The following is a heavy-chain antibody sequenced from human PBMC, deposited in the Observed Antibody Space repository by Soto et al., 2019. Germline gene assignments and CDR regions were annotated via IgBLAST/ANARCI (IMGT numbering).Heavy chain of an antibody. Sequence: EVELLESGGGLVQPEGSLRLSCAASGFTFSTYAMGWVRQAPGKGLEWVSVVSSGGGTQYADSVKGRFTVSRDNSKNTLSLQMNGLRADDTAVYYCAKRRGAGGHFDYWGQGALVTVSS. CDR1: GFTFSTYA. CDR2: VSSGGGT. V-gene: IGHV3-23*01. J-gene: IGHJ4*02. CDR3: AKRRGAGGHFDY. D-gene: IGHD2-15*01.